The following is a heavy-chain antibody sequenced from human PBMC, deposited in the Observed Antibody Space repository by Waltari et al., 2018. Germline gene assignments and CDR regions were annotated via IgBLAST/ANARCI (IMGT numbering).Heavy chain of an antibody. V-gene: IGHV4-34*01. CDR2: ITDSGSA. D-gene: IGHD2-15*01. CDR1: GGSFSGSS. J-gene: IGHJ4*02. CDR3: ARADNQYRFDH. Sequence: QVQLQQWGAGLMKPSETLSLTCAVYGGSFSGSSWSWTRQAPGKGLEWIAEITDSGSANYNPSLKSRFIISVDRSKNQFSLKFSSVTAADTAVYYCARADNQYRFDHWGQGTLVTVSS.